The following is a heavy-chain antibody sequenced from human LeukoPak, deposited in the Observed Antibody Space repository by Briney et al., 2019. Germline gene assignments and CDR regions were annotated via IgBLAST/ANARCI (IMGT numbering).Heavy chain of an antibody. Sequence: SATLSLTCTVSGGSISSSSYYWGWIRQPPGKGLEWIGSIYYSGSTYYYPSLKRRVTISVDTSKNQLSLKLSSVTAADTAVYYCARYSSYYYYMDVWGKGTTVTVSS. CDR2: IYYSGST. CDR1: GGSISSSSYY. CDR3: ARYSSYYYYMDV. J-gene: IGHJ6*03. V-gene: IGHV4-39*01.